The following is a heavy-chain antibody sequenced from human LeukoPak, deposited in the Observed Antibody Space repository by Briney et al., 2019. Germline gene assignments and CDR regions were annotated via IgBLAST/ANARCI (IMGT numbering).Heavy chain of an antibody. CDR2: IYYSGSA. J-gene: IGHJ6*02. Sequence: PSETLSLTCTVSGGSISSSSYYWGWIRQPPGKGLEWIGSIYYSGSAYYNPSLKSRVTISVDTPKNQFSLKLSSVTAADTAVYYCAKGGSTNFYYGDVWGQGTTVTVSS. D-gene: IGHD2/OR15-2a*01. CDR3: AKGGSTNFYYGDV. CDR1: GGSISSSSYY. V-gene: IGHV4-39*01.